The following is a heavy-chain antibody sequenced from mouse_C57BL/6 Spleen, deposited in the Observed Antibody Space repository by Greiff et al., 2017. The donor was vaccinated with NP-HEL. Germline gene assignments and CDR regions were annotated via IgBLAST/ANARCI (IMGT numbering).Heavy chain of an antibody. CDR1: GYTFTSYG. J-gene: IGHJ3*01. V-gene: IGHV1-81*01. D-gene: IGHD3-2*02. Sequence: QQSGAELARPGASVKLSCKASGYTFTSYGISWVKQRTGQGLEWIGEIYPRSGNTYYNEKFKGKATLTADKSSSTAYMELRSLTSEDSAVYFCARATAQVPFAYWGQGTLVTVSA. CDR2: IYPRSGNT. CDR3: ARATAQVPFAY.